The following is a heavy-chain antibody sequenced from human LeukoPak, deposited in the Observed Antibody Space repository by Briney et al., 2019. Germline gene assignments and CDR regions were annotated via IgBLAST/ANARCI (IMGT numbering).Heavy chain of an antibody. CDR3: AKPRRSFHYYYGMDV. V-gene: IGHV3-9*01. D-gene: IGHD2-21*01. J-gene: IGHJ6*02. CDR1: GFTFDDYA. Sequence: GGSLRLSCAASGFTFDDYAMHWVRQAPGKGLEWVSGISWNSGSIGYADSVKGRFTISRDNAKNSLYQQMNSLRAEGTALYYCAKPRRSFHYYYGMDVWGQGTTVTVSS. CDR2: ISWNSGSI.